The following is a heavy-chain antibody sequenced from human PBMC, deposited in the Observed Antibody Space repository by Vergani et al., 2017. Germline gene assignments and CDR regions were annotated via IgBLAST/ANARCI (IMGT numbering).Heavy chain of an antibody. CDR3: ARDRAYCHEGSCAL. D-gene: IGHD2-15*01. CDR1: GFTFNRYG. V-gene: IGHV3-30*02. J-gene: IGHJ4*02. Sequence: QVQLVQSGGGVVQPGGSLRLPCVASGFTFNRYGMQWVRQAPGKGLEWVAYVLFDGSNEYYADSVKGRFIVSRDNSNDALYLQMNSLRTDDTAVYYCARDRAYCHEGSCALWGQGSVVTVSS. CDR2: VLFDGSNE.